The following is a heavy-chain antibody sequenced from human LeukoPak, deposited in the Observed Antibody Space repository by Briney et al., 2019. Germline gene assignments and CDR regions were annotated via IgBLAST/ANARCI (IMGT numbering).Heavy chain of an antibody. J-gene: IGHJ4*02. CDR1: GGSISTYC. CDR2: IYPSGST. V-gene: IGHV4-4*07. CDR3: ARDRSGYSEYYFDY. Sequence: PSETLSLTCTVSGGSISTYCWSWIRQPAEKGLEWIGRIYPSGSTYYNPSLKSRVTISIDKSKNQFSPRLTSVTAADTAVYYCARDRSGYSEYYFDYWGQGSLVTVSS. D-gene: IGHD5-12*01.